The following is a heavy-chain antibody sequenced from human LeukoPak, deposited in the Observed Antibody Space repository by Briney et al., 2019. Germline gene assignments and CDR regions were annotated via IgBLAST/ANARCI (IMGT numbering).Heavy chain of an antibody. Sequence: SETLSLTCTVSGGSISSGNYYWSWIRQPAGKGLEWIGRIYTGGSTNYNPSLKSRVIISVDTSKNQFSLKLSSVTAADTAVYYCARGINYYDSGNYYIWFDPWGQGTLVTVSS. CDR2: IYTGGST. V-gene: IGHV4-61*02. J-gene: IGHJ5*02. D-gene: IGHD3-10*01. CDR1: GGSISSGNYY. CDR3: ARGINYYDSGNYYIWFDP.